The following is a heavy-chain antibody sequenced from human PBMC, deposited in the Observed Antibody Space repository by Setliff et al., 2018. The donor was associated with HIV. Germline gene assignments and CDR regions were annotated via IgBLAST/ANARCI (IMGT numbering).Heavy chain of an antibody. V-gene: IGHV4-34*01. CDR3: ASGLLWPSGTFDN. CDR2: INHSGST. CDR1: GGSFSGYY. J-gene: IGHJ3*02. D-gene: IGHD3-10*01. Sequence: SETLSLTCAVYGGSFSGYYWNWIRQPPGKGLEWIGEINHSGSTTYNPSLKSRVTISVDTSKNHFSLRLSSVTAADTAVFYCASGLLWPSGTFDNWGQGTMVTVSS.